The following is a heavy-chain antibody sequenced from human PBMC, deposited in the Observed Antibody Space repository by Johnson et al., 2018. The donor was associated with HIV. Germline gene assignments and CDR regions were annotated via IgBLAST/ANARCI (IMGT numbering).Heavy chain of an antibody. V-gene: IGHV3-48*04. CDR3: TTDDAPSYGDYGEAFDI. J-gene: IGHJ3*02. Sequence: MLLVESGGGLVQPGGSLRLSCAASGFTFSSYWMSWVRQAPGTGLEWVSYFRSSVSIIYYADSVKGRFPLSRDNAKNSLYLQMNSLKTEDTAVYYCTTDDAPSYGDYGEAFDIWGQGTMVTVSS. D-gene: IGHD4-17*01. CDR1: GFTFSSYW. CDR2: FRSSVSII.